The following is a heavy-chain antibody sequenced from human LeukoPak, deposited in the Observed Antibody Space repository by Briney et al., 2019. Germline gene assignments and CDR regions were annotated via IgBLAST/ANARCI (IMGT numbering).Heavy chain of an antibody. J-gene: IGHJ6*03. V-gene: IGHV1-18*01. CDR1: GYTFTSYG. CDR3: ARDHRGELLSGIHYYYYYMDV. Sequence: ASVKVSCKASGYTFTSYGISWVRQAPGQGLEWMGWISAYNGNTNYAQKLQGRVTMTTDTSTSTAYMELRSLRSDDTAVYYCARDHRGELLSGIHYYYYYMDVWGKGTTVTVSS. CDR2: ISAYNGNT. D-gene: IGHD1-26*01.